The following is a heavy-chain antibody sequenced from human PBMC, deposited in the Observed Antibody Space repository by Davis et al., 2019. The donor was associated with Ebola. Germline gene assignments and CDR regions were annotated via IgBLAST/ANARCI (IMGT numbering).Heavy chain of an antibody. CDR1: GFTFSSYA. CDR3: AKDVSRNWYSSSWGLLDY. V-gene: IGHV3-23*01. Sequence: PGGSLRLSCAASGFTFSSYAMSWVRQAPGKGLEWVSAISGSGGSTYYADSVKGRFTISRDNSKNTLYLQMNSLRAEDTAVYYCAKDVSRNWYSSSWGLLDYWGQGTLVTVSS. D-gene: IGHD6-13*01. CDR2: ISGSGGST. J-gene: IGHJ4*02.